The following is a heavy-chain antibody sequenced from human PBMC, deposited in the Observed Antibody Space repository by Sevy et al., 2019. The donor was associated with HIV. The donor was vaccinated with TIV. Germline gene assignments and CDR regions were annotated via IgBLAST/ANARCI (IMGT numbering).Heavy chain of an antibody. D-gene: IGHD3-9*01. V-gene: IGHV3-15*01. CDR2: IQSKTDGGTT. CDR3: TTDTSTGYFDWLLDFDY. J-gene: IGHJ4*02. CDR1: GFTFSSAW. Sequence: GGSLRLSCAASGFTFSSAWMSWVRQAPGKGLEWVGRIQSKTDGGTTDYAASVKGRFTISRDDSVNTLYLQMNSLTTDDTAAYYCTTDTSTGYFDWLLDFDYWGQGTLVTVSS.